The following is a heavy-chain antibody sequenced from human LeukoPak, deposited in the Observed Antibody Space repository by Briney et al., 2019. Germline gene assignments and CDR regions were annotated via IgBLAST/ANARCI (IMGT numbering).Heavy chain of an antibody. Sequence: GRSLRLSCAASGFTFSSYAMHWVRRAPGKGLEWVAVISYDGSNKYYADSVKGRFTISRDNSKNTLYLQMNSLRAEDTAVYYCARPILTGYHIYQGFDYWGQGTLVTVSS. CDR3: ARPILTGYHIYQGFDY. D-gene: IGHD3-9*01. J-gene: IGHJ4*02. CDR2: ISYDGSNK. CDR1: GFTFSSYA. V-gene: IGHV3-30*04.